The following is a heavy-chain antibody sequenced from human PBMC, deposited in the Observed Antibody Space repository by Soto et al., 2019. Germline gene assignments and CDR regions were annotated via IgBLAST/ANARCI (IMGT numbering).Heavy chain of an antibody. CDR1: GFTFFAYW. CDR3: AKEGDSGDYSGKDCFDG. V-gene: IGHV3-74*01. J-gene: IGHJ5*02. CDR2: INSDGSHT. Sequence: EVQLVESGGGLVQPGGSLRLSCAASGFTFFAYWIHWVRQVPGKGLVWVSRINSDGSHTSYADSVRGRFTISRDNSKNTAYLQVNSLTVQDTAVYYRAKEGDSGDYSGKDCFDGWGWASRVTLSS. D-gene: IGHD4-17*01.